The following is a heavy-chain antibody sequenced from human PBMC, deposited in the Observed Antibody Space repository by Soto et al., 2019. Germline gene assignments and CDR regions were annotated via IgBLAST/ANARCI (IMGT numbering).Heavy chain of an antibody. Sequence: QVQLVESGGGVVQPGRSLRLSCAASGFTFSSYGMHWVRQAPGKGLEWVAVIWYDGSNKYYADSVKGRFTISRDNSKNMLYLQMNSLRAEDTAVYYCASDSSSWYGGGGFDYWGQGTLVTVSS. V-gene: IGHV3-33*01. CDR2: IWYDGSNK. J-gene: IGHJ4*02. CDR1: GFTFSSYG. D-gene: IGHD6-13*01. CDR3: ASDSSSWYGGGGFDY.